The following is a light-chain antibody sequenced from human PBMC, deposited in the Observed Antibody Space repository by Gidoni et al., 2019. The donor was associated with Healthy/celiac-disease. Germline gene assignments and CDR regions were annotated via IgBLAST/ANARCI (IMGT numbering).Light chain of an antibody. Sequence: QSALTQPASVSGSPGQSITISCTGTSSDVGGYNSVSWYQQPPGKAPKLMIYDVSNRPSGVSNRFSGSKSGNTASRTIAGLQAEEEADYYCSSYTSSSTLVFGTGTKVTVL. CDR2: DVS. V-gene: IGLV2-14*03. CDR3: SSYTSSSTLV. CDR1: SSDVGGYNS. J-gene: IGLJ1*01.